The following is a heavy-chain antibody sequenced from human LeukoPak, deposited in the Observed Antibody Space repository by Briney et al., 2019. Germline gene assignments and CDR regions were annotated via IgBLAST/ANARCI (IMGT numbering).Heavy chain of an antibody. J-gene: IGHJ4*02. V-gene: IGHV3-48*03. Sequence: GGSLRLSCAASGFTFSNYEMHWVRQAPGKGLEWVSYISSSGSTIYYADSVKGRFTISRDNSKNILYLQMNSLRAEDTALYYCAKDFVGTGNFRGGDYWGQGTLVTVSS. CDR3: AKDFVGTGNFRGGDY. CDR2: ISSSGSTI. D-gene: IGHD1-1*01. CDR1: GFTFSNYE.